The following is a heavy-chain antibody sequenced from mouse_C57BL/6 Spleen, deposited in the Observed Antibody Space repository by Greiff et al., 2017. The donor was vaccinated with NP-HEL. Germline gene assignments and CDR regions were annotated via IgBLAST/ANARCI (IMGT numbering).Heavy chain of an antibody. D-gene: IGHD1-1*01. V-gene: IGHV1-22*01. Sequence: VQLQQSGPELVKPGASVKMSCKASGYTFTDYNMHWVKQSHGKSLEWIGYINPNNGGTSYNQKFKGKATLTVNKSSSTAYMELRSLTSEDSAVYYCARFYYYGSSPRYYFDDWGKGTTLTVSS. CDR2: INPNNGGT. CDR3: ARFYYYGSSPRYYFDD. CDR1: GYTFTDYN. J-gene: IGHJ2*01.